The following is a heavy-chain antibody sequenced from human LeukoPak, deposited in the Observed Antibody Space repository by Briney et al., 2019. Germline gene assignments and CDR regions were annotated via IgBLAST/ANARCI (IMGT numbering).Heavy chain of an antibody. CDR2: ISAYNGKI. J-gene: IGHJ4*02. D-gene: IGHD5-24*01. CDR1: GYTFTDFG. Sequence: AASVTVSCKASGYTFTDFGISWVRQAPGQGLEWMGWISAYNGKIKYAQNLQGKVTMTTDISTSTAYKELRSLRSDDTAVYYCARDLGEIGMAAIFFDYWGQGTLVTVSS. CDR3: ARDLGEIGMAAIFFDY. V-gene: IGHV1-18*01.